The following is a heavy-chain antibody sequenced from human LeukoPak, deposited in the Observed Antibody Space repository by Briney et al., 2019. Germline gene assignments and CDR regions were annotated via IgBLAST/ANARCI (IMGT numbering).Heavy chain of an antibody. CDR3: ARGTAHSSGWYLDY. Sequence: SQTLSLTCAISGDSVSSYTAGWNWIRQSPSRGLEWLGRTYYRSKWYNDYAVSVKSRITINPDTSKNQFSLQLNSVTPEDTAVYYCARGTAHSSGWYLDYWGQGTLVTVSS. V-gene: IGHV6-1*01. CDR2: TYYRSKWYN. CDR1: GDSVSSYTAG. D-gene: IGHD6-19*01. J-gene: IGHJ4*02.